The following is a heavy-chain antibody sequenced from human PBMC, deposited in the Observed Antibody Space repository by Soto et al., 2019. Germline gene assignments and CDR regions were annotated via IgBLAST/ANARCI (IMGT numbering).Heavy chain of an antibody. D-gene: IGHD3-10*01. CDR1: GYTFSNFY. J-gene: IGHJ4*02. V-gene: IGHV1-46*01. Sequence: ASVKVSCKASGYTFSNFYMHWVRQAPGQGLEWMGVINPSGDSTTYAQRFQGRVSMTRDPSTSTLYMELSSLRSDDTAVYYCARDWEFGYWGQGTLVTVS. CDR2: INPSGDST. CDR3: ARDWEFGY.